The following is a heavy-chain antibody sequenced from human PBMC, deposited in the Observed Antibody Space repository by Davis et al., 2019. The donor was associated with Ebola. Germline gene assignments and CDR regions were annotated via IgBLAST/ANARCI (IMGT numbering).Heavy chain of an antibody. CDR3: ARRSGSYYDY. CDR2: IYPDGTT. D-gene: IGHD1-26*01. V-gene: IGHV4-59*08. Sequence: MPSETLSLTCAVYGGSFSGYYWSWIRQPPGEGLEWIGSIYPDGTTKYNPSLKSRVVISVDTSKNHFSLKLSSVTAADTAVYYCARRSGSYYDYWGQGALVTVSS. CDR1: GGSFSGYY. J-gene: IGHJ4*02.